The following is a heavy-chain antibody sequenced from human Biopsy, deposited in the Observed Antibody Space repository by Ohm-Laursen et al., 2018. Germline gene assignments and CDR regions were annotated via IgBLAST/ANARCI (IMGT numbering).Heavy chain of an antibody. CDR1: GGSLSSYS. D-gene: IGHD1-14*01. CDR3: ARDRDRRGWFDP. CDR2: IYTSGIT. Sequence: PSETLSLTCTVSGGSLSSYSWSWIRQPAGKGLEWIGQIYTSGITNYNPSLKSRVTMSVDTSKNKFSLRVSSVIAADTAVYYCARDRDRRGWFDPWGQGTLVTVSP. J-gene: IGHJ5*02. V-gene: IGHV4-4*07.